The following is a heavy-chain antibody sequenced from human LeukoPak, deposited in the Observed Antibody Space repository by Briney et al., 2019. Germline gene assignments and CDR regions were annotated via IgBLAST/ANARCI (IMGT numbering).Heavy chain of an antibody. Sequence: PGGSLRLSCAASGFTFSSYGMHWVRQAPGKGLGWVAYIQYDRSNQQYAGSVKGRFSISRDNSKNTLSLQMNSLRAEDTAVYYCAKDRCSNGIGCLYYYMDVWGKGTTVTISS. D-gene: IGHD2-8*01. J-gene: IGHJ6*03. CDR2: IQYDRSNQ. CDR3: AKDRCSNGIGCLYYYMDV. V-gene: IGHV3-30*02. CDR1: GFTFSSYG.